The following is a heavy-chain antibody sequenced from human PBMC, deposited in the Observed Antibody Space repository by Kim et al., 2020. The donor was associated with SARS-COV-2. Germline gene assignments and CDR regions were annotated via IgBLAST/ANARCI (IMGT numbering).Heavy chain of an antibody. V-gene: IGHV3-33*06. Sequence: GGSLRLSCAASGFTFSSYGMHWVRQAPGKGLEWVAVIWYDGSNKYYADSVKGRFTISRDNSKNTLYLQMNSLRAEDTAVYYCAKELYCGGDRGPYYYYYGMDVWGQGTTVTVSS. J-gene: IGHJ6*02. CDR1: GFTFSSYG. CDR2: IWYDGSNK. D-gene: IGHD2-21*02. CDR3: AKELYCGGDRGPYYYYYGMDV.